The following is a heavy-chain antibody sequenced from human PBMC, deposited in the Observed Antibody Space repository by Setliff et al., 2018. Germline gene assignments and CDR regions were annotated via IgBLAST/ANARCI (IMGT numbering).Heavy chain of an antibody. CDR3: TTATYYTYYYYMDV. V-gene: IGHV3-15*01. CDR1: GFTFSNAW. J-gene: IGHJ6*03. CDR2: IKSKTDGGTT. Sequence: GSLRLSCAASGFTFSNAWMSWVRQAPGKGLEWVGRIKSKTDGGTTDYAAPVKGRFTISRDDSKNTLYLQMNSLKTEDTAVYYCTTATYYTYYYYMDVWGKGTTVTVSS.